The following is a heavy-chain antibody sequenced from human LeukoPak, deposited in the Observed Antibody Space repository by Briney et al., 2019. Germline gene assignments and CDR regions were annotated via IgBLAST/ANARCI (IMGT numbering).Heavy chain of an antibody. D-gene: IGHD3-16*01. CDR1: GGSISSYY. CDR2: IYYSGST. CDR3: ARSSSLAFGKFDY. Sequence: SETLSLTRTVSGGSISSYYWSWIRQPPGKGLEWIGYIYYSGSTNYNPSLKSRVTISVDTSKNQFSLKLSSVTAADTAVYYCARSSSLAFGKFDYWGQGTLVAVSS. J-gene: IGHJ4*02. V-gene: IGHV4-59*01.